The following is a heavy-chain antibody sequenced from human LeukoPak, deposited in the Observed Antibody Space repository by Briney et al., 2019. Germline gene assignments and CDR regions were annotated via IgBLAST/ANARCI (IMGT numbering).Heavy chain of an antibody. J-gene: IGHJ6*03. Sequence: GASVKVSCKASGYTFDIYGIAWVRQAPGQGLEWMGWIATYNGKTDYAQNLQGRVTMTTDLSTGTAYMELGSLRSDDTAVYYCYYMDVWGKGTPVTVSS. CDR1: GYTFDIYG. V-gene: IGHV1-18*01. CDR2: IATYNGKT. CDR3: YYMDV.